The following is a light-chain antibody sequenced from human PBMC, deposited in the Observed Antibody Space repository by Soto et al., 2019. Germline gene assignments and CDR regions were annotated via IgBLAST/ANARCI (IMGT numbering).Light chain of an antibody. V-gene: IGKV1D-13*01. CDR3: QQYNEYPRT. CDR1: QGISST. CDR2: DAS. Sequence: IQLTQSPSSLSASVGDRVTITCRASQGISSTLAWYQQKPGKAPKLLIFDASTLEDGVPSRFSGSGSGTDFTLTISNLQPEDFATYYCQQYNEYPRTFGQGTRLEI. J-gene: IGKJ5*01.